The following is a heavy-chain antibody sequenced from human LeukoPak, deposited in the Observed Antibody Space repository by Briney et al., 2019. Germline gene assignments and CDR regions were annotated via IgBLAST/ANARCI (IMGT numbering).Heavy chain of an antibody. J-gene: IGHJ6*03. V-gene: IGHV4-4*07. CDR1: GGSISSYY. D-gene: IGHD1-7*01. CDR3: ARDKKTRDYYYYYMDV. CDR2: IYTSGST. Sequence: SETLSLTCTVSGGSISSYYWSWIRQPAGKGLEWIGRIYTSGSTNYNPSLKSRVTMSVDTSKNQFSLKLSSVTAADTAVYYCARDKKTRDYYYYYMDVWGKGTTVTVSS.